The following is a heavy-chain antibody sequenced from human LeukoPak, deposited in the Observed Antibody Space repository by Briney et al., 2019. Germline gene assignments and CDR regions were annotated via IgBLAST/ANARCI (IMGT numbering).Heavy chain of an antibody. D-gene: IGHD2-15*01. J-gene: IGHJ6*02. CDR2: FDPEDGET. CDR3: ATDRRMVAATRYGMDV. CDR1: RYTLTELS. Sequence: ASVKVSCKVSRYTLTELSMHWVRQAPGKGLEWMGGFDPEDGETIYAQKFQGRVTMTEDTSTDTAYMELSSLRSEDTAVYYCATDRRMVAATRYGMDVWGQGTTVTVSS. V-gene: IGHV1-24*01.